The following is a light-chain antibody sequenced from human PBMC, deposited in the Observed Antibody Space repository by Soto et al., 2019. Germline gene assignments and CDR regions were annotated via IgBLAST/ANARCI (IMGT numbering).Light chain of an antibody. CDR2: GAS. Sequence: DNVLTQSPGTLSLSPGERATLSCRASQSVSSSYLAWYQQKPGQAPRLLIYGASSRATGIPDRFSGSGSGTYFTLTIRRLEAENFAVYSCQQYGCSANTFGQGTKLEMK. CDR1: QSVSSSY. V-gene: IGKV3-20*01. CDR3: QQYGCSANT. J-gene: IGKJ2*01.